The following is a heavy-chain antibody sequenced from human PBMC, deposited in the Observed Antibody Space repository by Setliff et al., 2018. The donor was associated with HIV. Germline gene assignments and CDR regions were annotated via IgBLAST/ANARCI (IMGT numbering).Heavy chain of an antibody. CDR2: IYYSGST. D-gene: IGHD3-3*01. V-gene: IGHV4-59*08. CDR3: ARGRSITIFGVAYFDF. J-gene: IGHJ4*02. CDR1: GGSISTYY. Sequence: PSETLSLTCTVSGGSISTYYWSWIRQPPGKGLEWVGYIYYSGSTNYNPSLKSRVTISVDTSKNHFSLRLSSVTAADTAVYYCARGRSITIFGVAYFDFWGQGTQVTVSS.